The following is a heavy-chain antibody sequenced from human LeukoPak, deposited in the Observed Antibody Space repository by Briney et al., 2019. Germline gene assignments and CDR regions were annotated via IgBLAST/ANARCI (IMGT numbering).Heavy chain of an antibody. D-gene: IGHD3-22*01. J-gene: IGHJ4*02. V-gene: IGHV3-23*01. CDR3: AKEFPYYYDTSGYYHDY. Sequence: FADSVKGRFTISRDNPKNTLFLQMNGLRAEDTAVYYCAKEFPYYYDTSGYYHDYWGQGTLVTVSS.